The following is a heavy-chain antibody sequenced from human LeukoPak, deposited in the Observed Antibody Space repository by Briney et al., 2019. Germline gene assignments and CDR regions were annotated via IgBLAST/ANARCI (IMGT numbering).Heavy chain of an antibody. V-gene: IGHV1-69*13. CDR1: GGTFSSYA. CDR3: ARAHRQLERLGRYYFDY. CDR2: IIPIFGTA. D-gene: IGHD1-1*01. Sequence: SVKVSCKASGGTFSSYAISWVRQAPGQGLEWMGGIIPIFGTANYAQKFQGRVTITADESTSTAYMELSSLRSEDTAVYYCARAHRQLERLGRYYFDYWGQGTLVTVSS. J-gene: IGHJ4*02.